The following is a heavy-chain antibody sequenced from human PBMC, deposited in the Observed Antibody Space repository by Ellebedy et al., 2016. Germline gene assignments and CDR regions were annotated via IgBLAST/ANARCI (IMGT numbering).Heavy chain of an antibody. J-gene: IGHJ6*02. Sequence: ASVKVSCKASGYTFTSYYMHWVRQAPGQGLEWMGIINPSGGSTSYAQKLQGRVTMTEDTSTDTAYMELSSLRSEDTAVYYCAVYSGYDWHYYYYGMDVWGQGTTVTVSS. D-gene: IGHD5-12*01. CDR3: AVYSGYDWHYYYYGMDV. CDR1: GYTFTSYY. CDR2: INPSGGST. V-gene: IGHV1-46*04.